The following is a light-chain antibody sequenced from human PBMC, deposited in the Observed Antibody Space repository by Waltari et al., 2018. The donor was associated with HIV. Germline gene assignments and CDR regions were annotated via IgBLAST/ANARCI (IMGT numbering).Light chain of an antibody. V-gene: IGLV3-19*01. Sequence: SSELTQDPAVSVALGQTVRITFQGDSLRSYYASWYQQKPGQAPVLVIYGKNNRPSVIPDRFSGSSSGNTASLTITGAQAEDEADYYCNSRDSSGNHHVVFGGGTKLTVL. J-gene: IGLJ2*01. CDR2: GKN. CDR3: NSRDSSGNHHVV. CDR1: SLRSYY.